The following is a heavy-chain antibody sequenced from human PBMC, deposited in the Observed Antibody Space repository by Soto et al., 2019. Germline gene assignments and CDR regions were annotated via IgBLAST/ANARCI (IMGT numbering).Heavy chain of an antibody. D-gene: IGHD3-10*01. J-gene: IGHJ4*02. V-gene: IGHV3-9*01. CDR1: GFTFDDYA. CDR2: ISWNSGSI. Sequence: SLRLSCAASGFTFDDYAMHWVLQAPGKGLEWVSGISWNSGSIGYADSVKGRFTISRDNAKNSLYLQMNSLRAEDTALYYCAKGDRTYYYGSGSYYWGQGTLVTVSS. CDR3: AKGDRTYYYGSGSYY.